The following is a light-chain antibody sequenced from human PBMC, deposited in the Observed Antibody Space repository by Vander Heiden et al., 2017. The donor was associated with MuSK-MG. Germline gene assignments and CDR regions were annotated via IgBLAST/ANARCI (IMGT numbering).Light chain of an antibody. CDR3: QQSKRLPWT. Sequence: DIQLTQSPSSLSASVGDRVTITCQASEDVSRSLNWYEKKPGRAPKLLVSDASKLEPGVPSRFSGSGSGSTFTLTITSLQVEDVGTYYCQQSKRLPWTFGQGTTVEIK. CDR1: EDVSRS. V-gene: IGKV1-33*01. CDR2: DAS. J-gene: IGKJ1*01.